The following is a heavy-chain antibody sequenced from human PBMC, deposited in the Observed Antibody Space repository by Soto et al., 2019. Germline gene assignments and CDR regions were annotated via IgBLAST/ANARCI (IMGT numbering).Heavy chain of an antibody. CDR2: INPSGGST. Sequence: ASVKVSCKASGYTFTSYYMHWVRQAPGQGLEWMGIINPSGGSTSYAQKFQGRVTMTRDTSTSTVYMELSSLRSEDTAVYYCGREGYSYGYPHDAFDIWGQGTMVTVSS. J-gene: IGHJ3*02. CDR1: GYTFTSYY. V-gene: IGHV1-46*01. CDR3: GREGYSYGYPHDAFDI. D-gene: IGHD5-18*01.